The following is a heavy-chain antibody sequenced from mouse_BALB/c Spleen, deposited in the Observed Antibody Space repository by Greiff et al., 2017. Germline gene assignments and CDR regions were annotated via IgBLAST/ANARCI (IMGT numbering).Heavy chain of an antibody. J-gene: IGHJ4*01. CDR3: ARTNGHNGAMDY. Sequence: DLVKPGASVKLSCKASGYTFTSYWINWIKQRPGQGLEWIGRIAPGSGSTYYNEMFKGKATLTVDTSSSTAYIQLSSLSSEDSAVYFCARTNGHNGAMDYWGQGTSVTVSS. CDR2: IAPGSGST. CDR1: GYTFTSYW. D-gene: IGHD6-1*01. V-gene: IGHV1S41*01.